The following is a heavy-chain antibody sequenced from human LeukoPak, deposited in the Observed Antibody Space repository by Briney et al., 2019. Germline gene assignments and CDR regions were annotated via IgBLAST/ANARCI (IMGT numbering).Heavy chain of an antibody. CDR2: IGTAGDT. CDR1: GFTFSSYD. J-gene: IGHJ4*02. CDR3: ARERDGLGIDY. V-gene: IGHV3-13*01. D-gene: IGHD3-10*01. Sequence: GGSLRLSCAASGFTFSSYDMHWVRQATGKGLEWVSAIGTAGDTYYPGSVKGRFTISRENAKNSLYLQMNSLRAGDTAVYYCARERDGLGIDYWGQGTLVTVSS.